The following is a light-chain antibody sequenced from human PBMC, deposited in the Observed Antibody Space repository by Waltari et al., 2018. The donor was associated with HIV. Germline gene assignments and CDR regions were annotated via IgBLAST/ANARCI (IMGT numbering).Light chain of an antibody. CDR2: DVT. CDR3: VSYTSTIPLGAV. CDR1: RSDVGGYTY. V-gene: IGLV2-14*03. J-gene: IGLJ7*01. Sequence: QSALTQPASVSGSPGQSITISCTGTRSDVGGYTYVSWYQQPPGKAPKLIIYDVTDRPSWVSNRFSGSKSGNTASLTISGLQAEDEADYYCVSYTSTIPLGAVFGGGTQLTVL.